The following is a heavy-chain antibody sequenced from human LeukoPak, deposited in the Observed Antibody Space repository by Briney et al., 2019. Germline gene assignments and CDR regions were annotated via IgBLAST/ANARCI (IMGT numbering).Heavy chain of an antibody. CDR2: ISWDDDK. V-gene: IGHV2-5*02. CDR1: GFSITTRGET. D-gene: IGHD3-16*01. J-gene: IGHJ3*02. CDR3: ARRRAGGPVPNAFDI. Sequence: SGPTLVKPTQTLTLTCTFSGFSITTRGETVGWIRQPPGKALEWLALISWDDDKRHSPSLKSRLTITKDTSKNHVVLTMTNMDPVDTATYYCARRRAGGPVPNAFDIWGQGTMVTVSS.